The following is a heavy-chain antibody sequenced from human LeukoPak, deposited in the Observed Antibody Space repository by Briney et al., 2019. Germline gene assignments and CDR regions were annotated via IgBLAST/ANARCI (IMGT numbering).Heavy chain of an antibody. V-gene: IGHV4-59*08. CDR1: GGSISSYY. CDR2: VYYTGST. CDR3: ARISSLAGSSNY. J-gene: IGHJ4*02. D-gene: IGHD3-10*01. Sequence: PSETLSLTCSVSGGSISSYYWSWIRQPPGRGLEWIGYVYYTGSTNYNPSLKSRVTISVDTSKNQFSLKLSSVTAADTAVYYCARISSLAGSSNYWGQGTLVTVSS.